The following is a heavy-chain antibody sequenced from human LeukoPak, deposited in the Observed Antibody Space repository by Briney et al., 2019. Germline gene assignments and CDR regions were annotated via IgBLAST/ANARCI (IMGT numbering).Heavy chain of an antibody. Sequence: SETLSLTCTVSGGSISSSSYYWGWIRQPPGKGLEWIGSIYYSGSTYYNPSLKSRVTISVDTSKNQFSLKLSSVTAADTAVYYCARQGVGAYDYWGQGTLVTVSS. V-gene: IGHV4-39*01. CDR2: IYYSGST. CDR1: GGSISSSSYY. J-gene: IGHJ4*02. CDR3: ARQGVGAYDY. D-gene: IGHD1-26*01.